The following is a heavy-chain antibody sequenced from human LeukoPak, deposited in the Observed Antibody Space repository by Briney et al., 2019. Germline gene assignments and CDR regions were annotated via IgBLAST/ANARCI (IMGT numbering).Heavy chain of an antibody. D-gene: IGHD5-12*01. CDR2: MSFDGSQ. V-gene: IGHV3-30*03. J-gene: IGHJ3*02. CDR1: GRPFSSSI. Sequence: GGSLRLSCALSGRPFSSSIMHWVRQAPGKGLEWVAGMSFDGSQYYVDSVKSRFTISRDNSGNTVFLHMTSLRPEDTAVYFCAREGHTSGFCGAFDIWGQGTTVTISS. CDR3: AREGHTSGFCGAFDI.